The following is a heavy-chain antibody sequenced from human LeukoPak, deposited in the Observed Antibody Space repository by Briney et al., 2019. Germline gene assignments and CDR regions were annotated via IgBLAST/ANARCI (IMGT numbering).Heavy chain of an antibody. Sequence: GGSLRLSCAASGFTFTDYWMTWVRQVPGKGLEWVANIKQGGSESYHVDSVKGRFTISRENAKNSLYLQMDSLRVDDTAVYYCARVGAWELQRVFDYWGQGTLVTVSS. CDR2: IKQGGSES. D-gene: IGHD1-26*01. V-gene: IGHV3-7*01. CDR3: ARVGAWELQRVFDY. J-gene: IGHJ4*02. CDR1: GFTFTDYW.